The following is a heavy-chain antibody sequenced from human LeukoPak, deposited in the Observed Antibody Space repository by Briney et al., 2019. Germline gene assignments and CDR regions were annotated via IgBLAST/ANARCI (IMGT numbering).Heavy chain of an antibody. CDR1: RASVSGSPYY. Sequence: SETLSLTCTVSRASVSGSPYYWGWIRQPPGKGLEWIGSIYSSGSTYYNTSLQSRVTISIETSKNQISLRLKSVTAADTAMYYCAKSGGYGLIDYWGQGTLVTVSS. CDR2: IYSSGST. D-gene: IGHD1-26*01. V-gene: IGHV4-39*01. J-gene: IGHJ4*02. CDR3: AKSGGYGLIDY.